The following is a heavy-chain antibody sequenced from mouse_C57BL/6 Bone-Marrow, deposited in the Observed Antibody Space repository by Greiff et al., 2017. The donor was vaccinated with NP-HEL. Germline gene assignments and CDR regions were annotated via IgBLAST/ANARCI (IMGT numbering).Heavy chain of an antibody. Sequence: EVQLVESGGGLVKPGGSLKLSCAASGFTFSDYGMHWVRQAPEKGLEWVAYISSGSSTIYYADTVKGRFTISRDNAKNTLFLQMTSLRSEDTAMYYCAREGTPYAMDYWGQGTSVTVSS. CDR2: ISSGSSTI. V-gene: IGHV5-17*01. CDR3: AREGTPYAMDY. J-gene: IGHJ4*01. CDR1: GFTFSDYG.